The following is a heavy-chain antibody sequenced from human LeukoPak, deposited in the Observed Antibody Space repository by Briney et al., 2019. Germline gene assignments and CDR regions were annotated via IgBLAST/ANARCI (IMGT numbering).Heavy chain of an antibody. CDR2: INWNGGST. D-gene: IGHD1-26*01. Sequence: GGSLRLSCAASGFTFSSYSMNWVRQAPGKGLEWVSGINWNGGSTGYADSVKGRFTISRDNAKNSLYLQMNSLRAEDTALYYCAREKSGGPQNAFDIWGQGTMVTVSS. V-gene: IGHV3-20*04. CDR3: AREKSGGPQNAFDI. CDR1: GFTFSSYS. J-gene: IGHJ3*02.